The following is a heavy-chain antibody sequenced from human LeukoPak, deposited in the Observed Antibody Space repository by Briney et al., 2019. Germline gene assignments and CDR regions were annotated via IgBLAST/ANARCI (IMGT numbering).Heavy chain of an antibody. J-gene: IGHJ4*02. Sequence: SETLSLTCTVSGGSISSYYWSWIRQPPGKGLEWIGYIYYSGSTNYNPSLKSRVTISADTSKNQFSLKLSSVTAANTAVYYCAREGRDGYNLWRRPIDYWGQGTLVTVSS. CDR2: IYYSGST. CDR3: AREGRDGYNLWRRPIDY. D-gene: IGHD5-24*01. CDR1: GGSISSYY. V-gene: IGHV4-59*01.